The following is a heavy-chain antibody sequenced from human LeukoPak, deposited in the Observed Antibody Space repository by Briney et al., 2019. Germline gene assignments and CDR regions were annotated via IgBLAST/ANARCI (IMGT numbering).Heavy chain of an antibody. V-gene: IGHV1-8*01. CDR3: ARGPRRQPWYFDL. Sequence: ASVTVSCTASGFTFTSYDINWVRQASGQGLEWMGWMNPNTGNTGYAQKFQGRVTMTRDTSISTAYMELRGLRSDDTAVYYCARGPRRQPWYFDLWGRGTLVTVSS. J-gene: IGHJ2*01. CDR2: MNPNTGNT. CDR1: GFTFTSYD. D-gene: IGHD6-13*01.